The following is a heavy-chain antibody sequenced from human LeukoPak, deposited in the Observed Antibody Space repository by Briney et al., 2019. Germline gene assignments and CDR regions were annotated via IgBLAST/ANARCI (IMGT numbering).Heavy chain of an antibody. CDR2: INTDGSST. CDR3: ARLYSSSSGLRASDY. V-gene: IGHV3-74*01. J-gene: IGHJ4*02. D-gene: IGHD6-6*01. CDR1: GFTFSTYW. Sequence: PGGSLRLSCAASGFTFSTYWMHWVRQAPGKGLVWVSRINTDGSSTSYADSVKGRFTISRDNAKNTLYLQMNSLRADDTAVYYCARLYSSSSGLRASDYWGQGTLVTVSS.